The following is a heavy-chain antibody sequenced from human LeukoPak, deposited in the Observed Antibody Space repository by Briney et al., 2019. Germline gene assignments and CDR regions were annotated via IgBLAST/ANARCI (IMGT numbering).Heavy chain of an antibody. J-gene: IGHJ4*02. CDR3: AMDLSGGARAY. Sequence: GGSLTLSCAASGFTFSNYAMNWVRQAPGKGLEWVATIGGSRGNTWYADSVRGRFTISRDNSKNTLYLQMNSLRAEDTAVYYCAMDLSGGARAYWGQGTLVTVSS. CDR1: GFTFSNYA. D-gene: IGHD1-26*01. V-gene: IGHV3-23*01. CDR2: IGGSRGNT.